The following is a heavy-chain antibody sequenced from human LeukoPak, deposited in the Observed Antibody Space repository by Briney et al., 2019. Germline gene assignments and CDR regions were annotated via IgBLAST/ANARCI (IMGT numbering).Heavy chain of an antibody. D-gene: IGHD7-27*01. V-gene: IGHV3-48*01. CDR3: GTGDPRFDY. CDR1: VYSFCIYS. Sequence: GGSLRLSCAASVYSFCIYSMNWVRQAPGKGLQWGPYISSGSSAIYYTDSVKGRFTITRDDAKNSVYLQMNSLRTEDTAVYYCGTGDPRFDYWGQGILVTVSS. J-gene: IGHJ4*02. CDR2: ISSGSSAI.